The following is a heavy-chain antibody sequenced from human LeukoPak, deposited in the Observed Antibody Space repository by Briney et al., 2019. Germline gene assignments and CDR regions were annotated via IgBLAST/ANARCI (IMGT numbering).Heavy chain of an antibody. CDR2: IKQDGSEK. V-gene: IGHV3-7*03. Sequence: GGSLRLSCAASGFTFSSYWMSWVRQAPGKGLEWVANIKQDGSEKYYEDSVKGRFTISRDNAKNSLYLQMNSLRAEDTAVYYCARVRGFGELVYFDYWGQGTLVTVSS. CDR1: GFTFSSYW. D-gene: IGHD3-10*01. J-gene: IGHJ4*02. CDR3: ARVRGFGELVYFDY.